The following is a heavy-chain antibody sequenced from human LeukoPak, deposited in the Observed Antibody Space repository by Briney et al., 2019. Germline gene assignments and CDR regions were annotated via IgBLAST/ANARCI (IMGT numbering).Heavy chain of an antibody. J-gene: IGHJ5*02. D-gene: IGHD2/OR15-2a*01. V-gene: IGHV3-21*01. Sequence: GPLRLSCAASGFTFSSYNMNWVRQAPGKGLEWVSSISSSSDYIYYADSVKGRFTISRDNAKNSLYLQMKSLRAEDTAVYYCARGKTSQNIVTRKTYNWFDPWGQGTLVTVSS. CDR3: ARGKTSQNIVTRKTYNWFDP. CDR2: ISSSSDYI. CDR1: GFTFSSYN.